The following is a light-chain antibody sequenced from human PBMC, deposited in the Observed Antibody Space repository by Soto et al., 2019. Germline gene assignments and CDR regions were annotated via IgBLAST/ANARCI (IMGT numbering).Light chain of an antibody. CDR1: ITDVGGYDY. CDR3: RSYTRSNSLA. V-gene: IGLV2-14*01. CDR2: EVN. J-gene: IGLJ3*02. Sequence: QAPRTQPACVSGSPGQSISISCTGSITDVGGYDYVSWYQHHPGAVPKLLIYEVNNRPSGVSYRFSGSKSGSTASLTISGLQAEDEADYYCRSYTRSNSLAFGGGTKVTVL.